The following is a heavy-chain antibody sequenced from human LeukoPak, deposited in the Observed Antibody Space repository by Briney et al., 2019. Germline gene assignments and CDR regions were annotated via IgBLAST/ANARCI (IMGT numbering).Heavy chain of an antibody. CDR1: GGAISRWC. CDR2: FCTTGST. V-gene: IGHV4-4*07. D-gene: IGHD6-13*01. Sequence: PSETLSLTCTVSGGAISRWCWSWLRQPAGKGLEWIGRFCTTGSTNYSPSLKSRVTMSVDTSKNQFSLKLSSVTAADTAVYYCSRADSSSWYEWYYYGMDVWGQGTTVTVSS. J-gene: IGHJ6*02. CDR3: SRADSSSWYEWYYYGMDV.